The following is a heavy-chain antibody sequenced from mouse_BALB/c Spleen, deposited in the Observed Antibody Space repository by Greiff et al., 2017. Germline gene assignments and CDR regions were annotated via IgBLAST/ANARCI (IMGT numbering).Heavy chain of an antibody. CDR1: GFNIKDTY. CDR3: ARVGIYYGYDGAWFAY. J-gene: IGHJ3*01. V-gene: IGHV14-3*02. D-gene: IGHD2-2*01. Sequence: VQLQQSGAELVKPGASVKLSCTASGFNIKDTYMHWVKQRPEQGLEWIGRIDPANGNTKYDPKFQGKATITADTSSNTAYLQLSSLTSEDTAVYYCARVGIYYGYDGAWFAYWGQGTLVTVSA. CDR2: IDPANGNT.